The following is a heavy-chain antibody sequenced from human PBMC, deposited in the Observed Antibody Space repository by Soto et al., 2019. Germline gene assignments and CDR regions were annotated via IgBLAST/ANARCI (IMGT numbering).Heavy chain of an antibody. V-gene: IGHV1-69*12. D-gene: IGHD1-26*01. CDR1: GGTFSSYA. CDR3: ARHPVSGSDAYYSGMDV. J-gene: IGHJ6*02. Sequence: QVQLVQSGAEVKKPGSSVKVSCKASGGTFSSYAISWVRQAPGQGLEWMGGIIPIFGTANYAQKFQGRVTITADDSTSTAYMELSSLRSEDTAVYYCARHPVSGSDAYYSGMDVWGQGTTVTVSS. CDR2: IIPIFGTA.